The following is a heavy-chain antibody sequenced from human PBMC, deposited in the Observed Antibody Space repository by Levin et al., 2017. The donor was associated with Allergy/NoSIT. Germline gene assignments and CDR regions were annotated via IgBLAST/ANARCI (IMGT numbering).Heavy chain of an antibody. CDR3: AKVYTSGWYWGHFDY. V-gene: IGHV3-30-3*01. Sequence: PGGSLRLSCAASGFTFNNYPMHWVRQAPGKGLEWVAVISSDASEKYYADSVKGRFTISRDNSKSTLYLQLNSLSADDTAIYFCAKVYTSGWYWGHFDYWGQGTLVTVSS. CDR2: ISSDASEK. D-gene: IGHD6-19*01. J-gene: IGHJ4*02. CDR1: GFTFNNYP.